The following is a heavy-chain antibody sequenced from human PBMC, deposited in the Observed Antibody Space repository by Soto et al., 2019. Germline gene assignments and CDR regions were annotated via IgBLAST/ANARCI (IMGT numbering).Heavy chain of an antibody. V-gene: IGHV4-4*02. D-gene: IGHD1-26*01. CDR1: GGSISSNNW. CDR2: IFHSGST. Sequence: QVQLQESGPGLVKPSATLSLTCAVSGGSISSNNWWSWVRQPPGKGLEWIGEIFHSGSTHYSPSLKSRVTISVDKSKKYFSLNLTSVTAADTAVYYCARVYSGSYSDSWGQGTLVTVSS. CDR3: ARVYSGSYSDS. J-gene: IGHJ4*02.